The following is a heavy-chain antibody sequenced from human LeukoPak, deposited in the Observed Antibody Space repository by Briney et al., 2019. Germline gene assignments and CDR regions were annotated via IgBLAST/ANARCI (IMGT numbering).Heavy chain of an antibody. Sequence: PSETLSLTCTVSGGSISSGGYYWSWIRQHPGKGLEWIGYIYYSGSTYYNPSLKSRVTISVDTSKNQFSLKLSSVTAADTAVYYCARAARDVISCWFDPWGQGTLVTVSS. CDR3: ARAARDVISCWFDP. CDR1: GGSISSGGYY. CDR2: IYYSGST. V-gene: IGHV4-31*03. J-gene: IGHJ5*02. D-gene: IGHD6-6*01.